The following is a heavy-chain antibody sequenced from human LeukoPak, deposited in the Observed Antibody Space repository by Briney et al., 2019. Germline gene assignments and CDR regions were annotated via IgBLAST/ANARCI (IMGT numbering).Heavy chain of an antibody. CDR2: ISSGSSYI. J-gene: IGHJ4*02. Sequence: GGSLRLSCAASGFTFSSYSMNWVRQAPGKGLAWDSSISSGSSYIYYADSVKGRFTISRDNAKNSLFLQMNSLRAEDTAVYYCAKGRGSSSGSPLLFDYWGQGTLVTVSS. CDR3: AKGRGSSSGSPLLFDY. D-gene: IGHD6-6*01. CDR1: GFTFSSYS. V-gene: IGHV3-21*01.